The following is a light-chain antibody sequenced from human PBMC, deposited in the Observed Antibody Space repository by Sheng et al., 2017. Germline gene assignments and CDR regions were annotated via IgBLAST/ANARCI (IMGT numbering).Light chain of an antibody. J-gene: IGKJ2*01. CDR1: QSIRSW. Sequence: DIQMTQSPSTLSASVGDRVTITCRASQSIRSWLAWYQQKPGKAPKLLIYAASSLQSGVPSRFSGSGSGTDFTLTISSLEPEDFAVYYCQQRSNWPPMYTFGQGTKLEIK. V-gene: IGKV1-5*01. CDR2: AAS. CDR3: QQRSNWPPMYT.